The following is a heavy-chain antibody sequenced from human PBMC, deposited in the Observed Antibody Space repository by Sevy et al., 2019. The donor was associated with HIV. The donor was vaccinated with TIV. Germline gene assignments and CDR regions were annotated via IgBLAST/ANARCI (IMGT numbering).Heavy chain of an antibody. CDR1: GYTFTGYY. D-gene: IGHD3-10*01. CDR2: INPNSGGT. Sequence: ASVKVFCKASGYTFTGYYMHWVRQAPGQGLEWMGWINPNSGGTNYAQKFQGRVTMTRDTSISTAYMELSRLRSDDTAVYYCARELTPIMVRGVISYRGQGTLVTVSS. V-gene: IGHV1-2*02. CDR3: ARELTPIMVRGVISY. J-gene: IGHJ4*02.